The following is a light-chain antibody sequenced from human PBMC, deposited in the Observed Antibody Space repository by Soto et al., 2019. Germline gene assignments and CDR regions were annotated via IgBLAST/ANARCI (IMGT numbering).Light chain of an antibody. J-gene: IGKJ2*01. CDR1: QSVSSN. CDR2: DTS. V-gene: IGKV3-15*01. CDR3: QQCNNWPLT. Sequence: EIVMTQSPGTLSVSPGESATLSCRASQSVSSNLAWYQQKPGQAPRLLIYDTSTRATGVPARFSGSGSETEFTLNVSSVQSEDFEVYYCQQCNNWPLTFGQGTKLEIK.